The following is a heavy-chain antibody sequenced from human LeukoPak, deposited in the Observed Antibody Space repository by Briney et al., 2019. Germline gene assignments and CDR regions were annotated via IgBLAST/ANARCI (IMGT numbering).Heavy chain of an antibody. CDR2: IPYDGSNK. D-gene: IGHD2/OR15-2a*01. CDR3: AKDCKNYYYYMDV. CDR1: AFTFSIYS. Sequence: GGSLRLAWAADAFTFSIYSMYWVRQAPGEGRGCVAFIPYDGSNKYYSDSVKGRFTISRDNSKNTVYLQMNSLRPEDTAVYYCAKDCKNYYYYMDVWGEGTTVTISS. J-gene: IGHJ6*03. V-gene: IGHV3-30*02.